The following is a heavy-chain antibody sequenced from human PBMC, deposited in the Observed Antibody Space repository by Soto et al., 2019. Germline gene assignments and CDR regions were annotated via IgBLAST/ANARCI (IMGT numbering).Heavy chain of an antibody. CDR3: ARHDSAAALDWFDP. CDR2: IYYSGST. V-gene: IGHV4-39*01. J-gene: IGHJ5*02. CDR1: GGSSSSSSYY. D-gene: IGHD6-13*01. Sequence: PSETLSLTCTVSGGSSSSSSYYWGWIRQPPGKGLEWIGSIYYSGSTYYNPSLKSRVTISVDTSKNQFSLKLSSVTAADTAVYYCARHDSAAALDWFDPWGQGTLVTVSS.